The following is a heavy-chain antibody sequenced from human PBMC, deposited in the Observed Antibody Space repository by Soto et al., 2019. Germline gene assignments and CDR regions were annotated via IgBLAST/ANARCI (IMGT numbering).Heavy chain of an antibody. CDR3: ASRVLCDMDV. J-gene: IGHJ6*02. CDR2: INPNSGAT. CDR1: GDTFTTNF. V-gene: IGHV1-46*01. D-gene: IGHD2-21*01. Sequence: QEQLVQSGAEVKEPGASLKVSCKASGDTFTTNFIHWVRQAPGQGLEWMGRINPNSGATLYAQEFQGRLTLTTDTSTSTVSLDLTDLKPEDSAVYYCASRVLCDMDVWGQGTTVTVSS.